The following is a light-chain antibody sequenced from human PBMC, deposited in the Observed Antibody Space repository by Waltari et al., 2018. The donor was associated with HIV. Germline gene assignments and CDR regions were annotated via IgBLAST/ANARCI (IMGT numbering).Light chain of an antibody. CDR3: QLSEGT. Sequence: ENVLTQSPATLSVSPGERATLSCRASQSVTSYLGWFQQKPGQAPRLLIHDASKRATGTPARFSGSGSGTDFTLTISNLEPEDFAVYYCQLSEGTFGPGTKVEIK. V-gene: IGKV3-11*01. CDR2: DAS. J-gene: IGKJ3*01. CDR1: QSVTSY.